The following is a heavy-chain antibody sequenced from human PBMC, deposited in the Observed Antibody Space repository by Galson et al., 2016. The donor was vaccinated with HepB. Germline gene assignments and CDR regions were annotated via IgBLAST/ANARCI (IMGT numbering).Heavy chain of an antibody. CDR1: GFSVSRNY. Sequence: SLRLSCAASGFSVSRNYMGWVRQAPGKGLEWVSLIYSAGSTYYADSVQGRFIISRDNSKNTLYLQMNSLRVEDTAVYYCAKGYSSLRRFFDYWGRGILVTVSP. V-gene: IGHV3-53*01. CDR3: AKGYSSLRRFFDY. J-gene: IGHJ4*02. D-gene: IGHD1-26*01. CDR2: IYSAGST.